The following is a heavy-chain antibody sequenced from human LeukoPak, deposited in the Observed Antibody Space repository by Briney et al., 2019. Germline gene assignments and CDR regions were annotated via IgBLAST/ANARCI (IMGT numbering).Heavy chain of an antibody. CDR2: IIPIFGTA. J-gene: IGHJ4*02. CDR1: GYTFTTYD. D-gene: IGHD5-24*01. CDR3: ARVEMATIGQAGVFDY. V-gene: IGHV1-69*05. Sequence: GASVKVSCKASGYTFTTYDISWVRQAPGQGLEWMGGIIPIFGTANYAQKFQGRVTITTDESTSTAYMELSSLRSEDTAVYYCARVEMATIGQAGVFDYWGQGTLVTVSS.